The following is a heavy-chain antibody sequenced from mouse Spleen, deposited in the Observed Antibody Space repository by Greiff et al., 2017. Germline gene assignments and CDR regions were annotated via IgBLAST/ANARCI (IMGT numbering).Heavy chain of an antibody. CDR1: GYTFTSYW. CDR3: ARGIYYDYDMAWFAY. D-gene: IGHD2-4*01. CDR2: IDPSNSET. J-gene: IGHJ3*01. Sequence: QVQLQQPGPELVRPGASVKMSCKASGYTFTSYWMHWVKQRPGQGLEWIGMIDPSNSETRLNQKFKDKATLNVDKSSNTAYMQLSSLTSEDSAVYYCARGIYYDYDMAWFAYWGQGTLVTVSA. V-gene: IGHV1S127*01.